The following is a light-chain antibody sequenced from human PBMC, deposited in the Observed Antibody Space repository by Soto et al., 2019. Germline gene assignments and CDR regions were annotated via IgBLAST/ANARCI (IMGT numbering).Light chain of an antibody. CDR1: QSVSSN. J-gene: IGKJ1*01. CDR3: QQYGSSPGT. V-gene: IGKV3-20*01. CDR2: GAS. Sequence: IVLTQSPATLSLSPGERATLSCRASQSVSSNLAWYQHKPGQAPRLLIYGASSRATGIPDRFSGSGSGTDFTLTIGRLEPEDFAVYYCQQYGSSPGTFGQGTKVDNK.